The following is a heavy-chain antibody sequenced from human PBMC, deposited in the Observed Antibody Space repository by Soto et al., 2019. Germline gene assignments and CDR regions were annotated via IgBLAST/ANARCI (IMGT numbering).Heavy chain of an antibody. D-gene: IGHD3-3*01. Sequence: PSETLSLTCAVYGGSFSGYYWSWIRQPPGKGLESIGEINHSGSTNYNPSLKSRVTISVDTSKNQFSLKLSSVTAADTAVYYCARVRSITIFGVVKQNYHYGMDVWGQGTTVTVSS. CDR1: GGSFSGYY. CDR2: INHSGST. J-gene: IGHJ6*02. V-gene: IGHV4-34*01. CDR3: ARVRSITIFGVVKQNYHYGMDV.